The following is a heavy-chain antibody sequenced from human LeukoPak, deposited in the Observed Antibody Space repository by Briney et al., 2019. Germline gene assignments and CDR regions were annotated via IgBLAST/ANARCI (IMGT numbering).Heavy chain of an antibody. V-gene: IGHV4-38-2*01. CDR3: ARHRYSYDYSFDY. Sequence: PSETLSLTCAVSGYSITNGYHWGWIRQPPEKGLEWIGTIFHRGSTYYNPSLKSRVTISVDTSKNQFSLKLSSVTAADSAVYYCARHRYSYDYSFDYWGQGALVTVPS. J-gene: IGHJ4*02. CDR2: IFHRGST. D-gene: IGHD5-18*01. CDR1: GYSITNGYH.